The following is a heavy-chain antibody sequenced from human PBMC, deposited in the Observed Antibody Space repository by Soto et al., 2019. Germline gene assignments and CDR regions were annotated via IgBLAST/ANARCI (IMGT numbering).Heavy chain of an antibody. J-gene: IGHJ1*01. Sequence: QVVLLQSGAEVKEPGSSVRVSCQVSGSTFNNFAFSWVRQAPGHGPEWMGGIVVDSNTAEYSQRFQDRVTITADTSTDTLYMEVGSLAFEDTGVYYCARAIKRWEVNYSLHFWGQGTLVTVSS. CDR3: ARAIKRWEVNYSLHF. V-gene: IGHV1-69*06. D-gene: IGHD1-26*01. CDR1: GSTFNNFA. CDR2: IVVDSNTA.